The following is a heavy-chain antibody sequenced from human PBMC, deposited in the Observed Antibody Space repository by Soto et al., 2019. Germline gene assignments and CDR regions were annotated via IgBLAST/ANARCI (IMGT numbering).Heavy chain of an antibody. Sequence: EVQLVESGGGLIQPGGSLRLSCAASGLDVSTHYMNWVRQAPGKGLEWVSMIYSSGTTYYAASVKGRFSISRDKSKNTLYLQMNSLRADDTAVYYCARGTSGYSFWGQGTLVTVSS. J-gene: IGHJ4*02. D-gene: IGHD3-22*01. CDR2: IYSSGTT. CDR1: GLDVSTHY. CDR3: ARGTSGYSF. V-gene: IGHV3-53*01.